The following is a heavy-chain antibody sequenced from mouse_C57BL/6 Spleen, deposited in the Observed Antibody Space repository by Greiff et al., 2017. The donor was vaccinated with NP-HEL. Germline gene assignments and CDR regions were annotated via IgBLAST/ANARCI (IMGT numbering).Heavy chain of an antibody. J-gene: IGHJ4*01. Sequence: VQLQQPGAELVMPGASVKLSCKASGYTFTSYWMHWVKQRPGQGLEWIGEIDPSDSYTNYNQKFKGKSTLTVDKSSSTAYMQLSSLTSEDSAVYYCARGPPYDYYAMDYWGQGTSVTVSS. V-gene: IGHV1-69*01. CDR3: ARGPPYDYYAMDY. CDR2: IDPSDSYT. CDR1: GYTFTSYW.